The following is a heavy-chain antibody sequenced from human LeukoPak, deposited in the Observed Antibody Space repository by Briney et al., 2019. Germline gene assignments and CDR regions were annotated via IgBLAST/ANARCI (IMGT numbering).Heavy chain of an antibody. CDR1: GYTFTSYY. CDR2: IRYDGSNK. Sequence: SCKASGYTFTSYYMHWVRQAPGKGLEWVAFIRYDGSNKYYADSVKGRFTISRDNSKNTLYLQMNSLRAEDTAVYYCAKERYYYGSGSYPEDYWGQGTLVTVSS. V-gene: IGHV3-30*02. J-gene: IGHJ4*02. CDR3: AKERYYYGSGSYPEDY. D-gene: IGHD3-10*01.